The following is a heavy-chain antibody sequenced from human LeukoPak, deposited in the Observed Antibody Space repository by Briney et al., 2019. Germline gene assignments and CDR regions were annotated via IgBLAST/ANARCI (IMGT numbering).Heavy chain of an antibody. V-gene: IGHV3-74*01. J-gene: IGHJ2*01. CDR1: GFTFSSYW. CDR3: VSTRDCSSTSCYWRYFDP. Sequence: PGGSLRLSCAASGFTFSSYWMHWVRQAPGKGLVWVSRINNDGSSTSYADSVKGRFTISRDNSKNTLYLQMSSLRAEDTAVYYCVSTRDCSSTSCYWRYFDPWGRGTLVTVSS. CDR2: INNDGSST. D-gene: IGHD2-2*01.